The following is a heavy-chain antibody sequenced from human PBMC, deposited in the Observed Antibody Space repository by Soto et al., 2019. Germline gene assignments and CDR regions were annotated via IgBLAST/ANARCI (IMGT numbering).Heavy chain of an antibody. CDR2: IYYSGST. Sequence: SETRSVTCTGSGGTISRYDWIWIRQPPGKGLEWIGYIYYSGSTNYNPSLKSRVTISVDTSKNQFSLKLSSVTAADTAVYYCARGESLTGFIDYPGQGILV. D-gene: IGHD3-9*01. CDR1: GGTISRYD. CDR3: ARGESLTGFIDY. J-gene: IGHJ4*02. V-gene: IGHV4-59*01.